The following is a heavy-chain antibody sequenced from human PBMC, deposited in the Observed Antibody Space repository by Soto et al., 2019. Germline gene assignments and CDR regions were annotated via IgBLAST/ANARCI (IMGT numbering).Heavy chain of an antibody. CDR2: IVYSGST. CDR3: ATPDSAAGTNTYYYYGMDV. V-gene: IGHV4-59*01. D-gene: IGHD6-13*01. CDR1: CGSIRSYY. Sequence: SETLSLTCTVSCGSIRSYYWSWSRQPPGRGLEGSGYIVYSGSTNYNPSLKSRVTISVDTSKDQFSLKLSSVTAADTAVYYCATPDSAAGTNTYYYYGMDVWGQGTTVNVSS. J-gene: IGHJ6*02.